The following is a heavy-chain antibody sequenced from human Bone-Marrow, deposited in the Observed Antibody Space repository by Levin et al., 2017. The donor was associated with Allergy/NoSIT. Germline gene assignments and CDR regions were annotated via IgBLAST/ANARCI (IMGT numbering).Heavy chain of an antibody. CDR2: IYYSGGT. V-gene: IGHV4-59*11. CDR1: GGSIDGHY. CDR3: ARYNWSAYFFDY. J-gene: IGHJ4*02. Sequence: SQNLSLTCIVSGGSIDGHYWSWIRPPPGKGLEWIGYIYYSGGTSYNPSLESRVTISIDTSKTQFSLKLSSVTAADTAVYFCARYNWSAYFFDYWGQGILVTVSS. D-gene: IGHD1-20*01.